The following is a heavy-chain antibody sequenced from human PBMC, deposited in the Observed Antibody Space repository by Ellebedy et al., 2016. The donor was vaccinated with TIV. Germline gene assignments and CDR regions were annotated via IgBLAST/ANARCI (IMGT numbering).Heavy chain of an antibody. D-gene: IGHD3-10*01. CDR3: ATGRRGAYYWDQ. V-gene: IGHV4-59*01. J-gene: IGHJ1*01. CDR2: IFYSGTT. CDR1: ADSISRYS. Sequence: SETLSLTCTVSADSISRYSLTWIRQSPGKGLEYIGYIFYSGTTNYSPSLRGRVSLSVDTSKNQFSLNLRSVTAADTAVYYCATGRRGAYYWDQWGQGTLVTVSS.